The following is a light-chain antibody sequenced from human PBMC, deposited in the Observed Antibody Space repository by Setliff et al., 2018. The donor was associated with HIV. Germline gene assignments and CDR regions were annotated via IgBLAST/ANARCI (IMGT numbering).Light chain of an antibody. CDR1: SSDVGGYNY. CDR2: EVS. CDR3: TSYTTSTWV. J-gene: IGLJ3*02. Sequence: QSALTQPASVSGSPGQSITISCTGTSSDVGGYNYVSWYQQHPGKAPKLMIYEVSNRPSGVSNRFSGSKSGNTASLTISGLQAEDEADYYCTSYTTSTWVFGGGTKGTV. V-gene: IGLV2-14*01.